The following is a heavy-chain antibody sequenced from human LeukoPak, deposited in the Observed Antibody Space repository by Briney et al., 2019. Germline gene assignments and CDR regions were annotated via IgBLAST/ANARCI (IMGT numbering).Heavy chain of an antibody. CDR2: INPNSGDP. Sequence: GASVKVSCKTSGYTFTDSYIHWVRQAPGQGLEWMGCINPNSGDPNYPQKFQGRVTMTRDTSTSTVYMELSSLRSEDTAVYYCARGRNYYDSSGYYYEGDAFDIWGQGTMVTVSS. CDR3: ARGRNYYDSSGYYYEGDAFDI. D-gene: IGHD3-22*01. CDR1: GYTFTDSY. J-gene: IGHJ3*02. V-gene: IGHV1-2*02.